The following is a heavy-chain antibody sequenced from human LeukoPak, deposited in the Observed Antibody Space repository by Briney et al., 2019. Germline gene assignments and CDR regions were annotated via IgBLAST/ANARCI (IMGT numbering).Heavy chain of an antibody. CDR3: AREGSDYCSGGSCYLGGFDA. J-gene: IGHJ5*02. Sequence: PSQTLSLTCAVSGGSISSGGYSWSWIRQPPGKGLEGIGYIYHSGSTYYNPSLKSRVTISVDSSKTQFSPKLSSVTAADTAVYYCAREGSDYCSGGSCYLGGFDAWGQGTLVTVSS. CDR1: GGSISSGGYS. D-gene: IGHD2-15*01. CDR2: IYHSGST. V-gene: IGHV4-30-2*01.